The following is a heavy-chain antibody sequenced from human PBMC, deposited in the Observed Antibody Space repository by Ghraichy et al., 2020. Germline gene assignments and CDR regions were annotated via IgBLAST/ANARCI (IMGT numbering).Heavy chain of an antibody. V-gene: IGHV3-74*01. CDR1: GFTFGSYW. D-gene: IGHD3-22*01. Sequence: LSLTCEVSGFTFGSYWMHWVRQAPGEGLVWVARIKTDGSTVTYADSVRGRFTISRDNAKNILSLQMNSLRVDDTAVYYCARDLNWVLFDSWGQGTLVTVSS. CDR3: ARDLNWVLFDS. J-gene: IGHJ4*02. CDR2: IKTDGSTV.